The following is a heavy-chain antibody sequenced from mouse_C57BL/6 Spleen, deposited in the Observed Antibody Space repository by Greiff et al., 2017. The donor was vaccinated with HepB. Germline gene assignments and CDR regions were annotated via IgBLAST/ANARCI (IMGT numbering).Heavy chain of an antibody. J-gene: IGHJ2*01. CDR3: ARDYDSCFDY. V-gene: IGHV5-4*01. D-gene: IGHD2-12*01. CDR2: ISDGGSYT. Sequence: EVNVVESGGGLVKPGGSLKLSCAASGFTFSSYAMSWVRQTPEKRLEWVATISDGGSYTYYPDNVKGRFTISRDNAKNNLYLQMSHLKSEDTAMYYCARDYDSCFDYWGQGTTLTVSS. CDR1: GFTFSSYA.